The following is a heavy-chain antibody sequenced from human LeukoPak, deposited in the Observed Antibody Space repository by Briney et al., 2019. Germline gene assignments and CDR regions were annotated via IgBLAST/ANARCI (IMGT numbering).Heavy chain of an antibody. CDR2: IYYSGST. V-gene: IGHV4-30-4*07. CDR1: GGSISSGGYS. J-gene: IGHJ5*02. D-gene: IGHD4-23*01. CDR3: ARRPVFVGGNYNWFDP. Sequence: SETLSLTCAVSGGSISSGGYSWSWIRQPPGKGLEWIGYIYYSGSTYYNPSLKSRVTISVDTSKNQFSLKLSSVTAADTAVYYCARRPVFVGGNYNWFDPWGQGTLVTVSS.